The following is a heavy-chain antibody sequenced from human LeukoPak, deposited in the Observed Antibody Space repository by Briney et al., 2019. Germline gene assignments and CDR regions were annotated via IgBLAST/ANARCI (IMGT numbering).Heavy chain of an antibody. CDR3: ARDLFVVVPADTTSWFDP. D-gene: IGHD2-2*01. V-gene: IGHV4-39*07. J-gene: IGHJ5*02. Sequence: SETLSLTCTVSGGSISSYYWGWIRQPPGKGLEWIGSIYYSGSTYYNPSLKSRVTISVDTSKNQFSLKLSSVTAADTAVYYCARDLFVVVPADTTSWFDPWGQGTLVTVSS. CDR2: IYYSGST. CDR1: GGSISSYY.